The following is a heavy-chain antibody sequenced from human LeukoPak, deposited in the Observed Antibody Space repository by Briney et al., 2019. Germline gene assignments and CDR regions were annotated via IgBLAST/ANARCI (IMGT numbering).Heavy chain of an antibody. V-gene: IGHV4-38-2*01. Sequence: GSLRLSCAASGFTFSSYWMNWVRQAPGKGLEWIGSIYHSGSTYYNPSPKSRVTISVDTSKNQFSLKLSSVTAADTAVYYCARMTEYSSSADAFDIWGQGTMVTVSS. CDR3: ARMTEYSSSADAFDI. D-gene: IGHD6-6*01. CDR2: IYHSGST. CDR1: GFTFSSYW. J-gene: IGHJ3*02.